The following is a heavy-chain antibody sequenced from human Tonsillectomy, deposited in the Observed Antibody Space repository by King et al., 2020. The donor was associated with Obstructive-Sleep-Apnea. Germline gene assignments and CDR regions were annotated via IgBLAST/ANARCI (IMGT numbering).Heavy chain of an antibody. J-gene: IGHJ4*02. CDR3: ARDQNGRIDYYFDY. D-gene: IGHD3-9*01. Sequence: QLQESGPGLVKPSETLSLTCTVSGGSISSSSYYWGWIRQPPGKGLEWIGSIYYSGSTYYNPSLKSRVTISVDTSKNQFSLKLSSVTAADTAVCYCARDQNGRIDYYFDYWGQGTLVTVSS. CDR2: IYYSGST. CDR1: GGSISSSSYY. V-gene: IGHV4-39*07.